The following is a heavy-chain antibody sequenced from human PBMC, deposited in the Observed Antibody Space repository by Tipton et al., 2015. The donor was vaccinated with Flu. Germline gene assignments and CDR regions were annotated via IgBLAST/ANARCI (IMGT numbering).Heavy chain of an antibody. D-gene: IGHD3-10*01. CDR1: GGSVTRFY. V-gene: IGHV4-59*02. Sequence: LRLSCNVSGGSVTRFYWNWIRQPPGKGLEWIGEISDTGSPKYNPSLKSRVTISVDTSKNHISLRLTPVTAADTAVYYCATGESGWFGENYFDYWGQGTLVAVSS. J-gene: IGHJ4*02. CDR2: ISDTGSP. CDR3: ATGESGWFGENYFDY.